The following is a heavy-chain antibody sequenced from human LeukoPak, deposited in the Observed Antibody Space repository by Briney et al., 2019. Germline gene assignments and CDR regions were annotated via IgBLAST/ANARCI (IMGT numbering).Heavy chain of an antibody. CDR2: ISSSSSYI. CDR3: AREGYYGSGVFDY. D-gene: IGHD3-10*01. CDR1: GFTFSSYS. Sequence: TGGSLRLSCAASGFTFSSYSMNWVRQAPGKGLEWVSSISSSSSYIYYADSVKGRFTISRDNAKNSLYLQMNSLRAEDTAVYYCAREGYYGSGVFDYWGQGTLVTVSS. V-gene: IGHV3-21*01. J-gene: IGHJ4*02.